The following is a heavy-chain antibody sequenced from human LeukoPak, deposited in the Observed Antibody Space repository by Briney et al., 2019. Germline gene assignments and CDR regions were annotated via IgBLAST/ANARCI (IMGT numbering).Heavy chain of an antibody. V-gene: IGHV3-23*01. D-gene: IGHD5-24*01. CDR3: AKVQEMDTILPPFHY. CDR1: GFTFSNYA. Sequence: GGSLRLSCAASGFTFSNYAMSWVRQVPGKGLEWVSAISGSGGNTFYADSVKGRFTISRDNSKNPLYLQVNSLRAADTAIYYCAKVQEMDTILPPFHYWGQGTLVTVSS. J-gene: IGHJ4*02. CDR2: ISGSGGNT.